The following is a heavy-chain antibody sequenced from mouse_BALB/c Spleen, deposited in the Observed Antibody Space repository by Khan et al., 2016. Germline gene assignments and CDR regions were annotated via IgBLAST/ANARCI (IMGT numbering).Heavy chain of an antibody. Sequence: QVQLQQPGAELVRPGSSVKISCKASGYAFSSYWMNWVKQRPGQGLEWIGQIYPGDGDTHYNGKFKGKATLTADKSSSTAYMQLSRLTSEDFAVYLCAGGTPLAYWGQGNLVTVSA. D-gene: IGHD2-14*01. CDR1: GYAFSSYW. CDR3: AGGTPLAY. J-gene: IGHJ3*01. CDR2: IYPGDGDT. V-gene: IGHV1-80*01.